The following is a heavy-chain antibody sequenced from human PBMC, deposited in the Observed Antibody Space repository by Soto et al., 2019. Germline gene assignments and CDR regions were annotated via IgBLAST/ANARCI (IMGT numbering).Heavy chain of an antibody. V-gene: IGHV3-30-3*01. D-gene: IGHD6-13*01. CDR1: GFTFSSYA. J-gene: IGHJ6*01. CDR2: ISYDGSNK. CDR3: ARVADYVALYSSSWYLGYYGMDV. Sequence: QVQLVESGGGVVQPGRSLRLSCAASGFTFSSYAMHWVRQAPGKGLEWVAVISYDGSNKYYADSVKGRFTISRDNSKNTLYLQMNSLRAEDTAVYYCARVADYVALYSSSWYLGYYGMDVW.